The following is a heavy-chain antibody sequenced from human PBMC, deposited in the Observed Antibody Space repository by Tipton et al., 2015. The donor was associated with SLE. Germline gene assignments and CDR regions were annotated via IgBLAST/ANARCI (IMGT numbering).Heavy chain of an antibody. CDR1: GFNFYNYA. CDR2: IYSGGNT. CDR3: AKASRGQYESWSGHFDE. J-gene: IGHJ4*02. V-gene: IGHV3-23*03. D-gene: IGHD3-3*01. Sequence: GSLRLSCAASGFNFYNYAMNWVRQAPGKGLEWVSIIYSGGNTYYVESVEGRFTISRDNSDNTLYVRMNNLRVEDTAIYYCAKASRGQYESWSGHFDEWGRGTLVTVSS.